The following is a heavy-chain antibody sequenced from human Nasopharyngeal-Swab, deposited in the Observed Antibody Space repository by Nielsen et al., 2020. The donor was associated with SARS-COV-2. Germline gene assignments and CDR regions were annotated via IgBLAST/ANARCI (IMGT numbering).Heavy chain of an antibody. D-gene: IGHD6-19*01. V-gene: IGHV1-69*01. CDR2: IIPIFGTA. CDR3: ARVRSGHNGAGVAFDI. Sequence: WVRQAPGQGLEWMGGIIPIFGTANYAQKFQGGVTITADESTSTAYMELSSLRSEDTAVYYCARVRSGHNGAGVAFDIWGQGTMVTVSS. J-gene: IGHJ3*02.